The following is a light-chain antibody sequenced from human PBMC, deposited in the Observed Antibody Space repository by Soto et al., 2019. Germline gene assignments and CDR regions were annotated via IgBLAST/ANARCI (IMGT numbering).Light chain of an antibody. Sequence: DIVMTQSPESLAVSLGERATINCKSSQSVLYSSNNKNYLAWYQQKPGQPPKLLIYWASTRESGVPDRFSGSGSGTDFTLTISSLQAEDVAVYYCQQYYSTLKWTFGQGTKVEIK. CDR1: QSVLYSSNNKNY. V-gene: IGKV4-1*01. J-gene: IGKJ1*01. CDR3: QQYYSTLKWT. CDR2: WAS.